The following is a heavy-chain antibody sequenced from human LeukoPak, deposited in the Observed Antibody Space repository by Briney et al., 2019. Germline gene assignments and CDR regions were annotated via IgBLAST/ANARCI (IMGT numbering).Heavy chain of an antibody. CDR3: AKSDGSVSTIDY. J-gene: IGHJ4*02. V-gene: IGHV3-21*01. D-gene: IGHD2-15*01. Sequence: PGGSLRLSCAASGFTFSSYSMNWVRQAPGKGLEWVSSISSGSSYIYYADSVKGRFTISRDNAKNSLYLQMNSLRAEDTAVYYCAKSDGSVSTIDYWGQGTLVTVSS. CDR1: GFTFSSYS. CDR2: ISSGSSYI.